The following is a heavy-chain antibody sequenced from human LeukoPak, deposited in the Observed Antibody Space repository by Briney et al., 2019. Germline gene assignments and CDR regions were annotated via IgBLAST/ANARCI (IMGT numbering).Heavy chain of an antibody. D-gene: IGHD6-25*01. CDR1: GYTFSNND. Sequence: ASVKVSCKASGYTFSNNDINWVRQATGQGLEWMGWMNPISGNTGFAQKFQGRVTISRSTSISTAYMELSSLRSDDTAVYYCVRGAKCSGGGCDSKEYVYYFDYWGQGTLVTVSS. V-gene: IGHV1-8*03. CDR3: VRGAKCSGGGCDSKEYVYYFDY. CDR2: MNPISGNT. J-gene: IGHJ4*02.